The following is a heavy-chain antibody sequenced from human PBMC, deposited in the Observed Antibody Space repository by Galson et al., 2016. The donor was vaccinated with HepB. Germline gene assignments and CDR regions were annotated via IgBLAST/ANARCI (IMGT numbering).Heavy chain of an antibody. D-gene: IGHD6-19*01. CDR2: LYSGEDT. CDR3: ATGIVVAGKMYDHYMDV. Sequence: ETLSLTCIVSGGSISSDYYWGWIRQTPGRGLEWIGSLYSGEDTYYNPSLKSRVAISVDTSRNQFSLRLDSVTAADTGVYYCATGIVVAGKMYDHYMDVWGKGTTVTVSS. CDR1: GGSISSDYY. V-gene: IGHV4-39*01. J-gene: IGHJ6*03.